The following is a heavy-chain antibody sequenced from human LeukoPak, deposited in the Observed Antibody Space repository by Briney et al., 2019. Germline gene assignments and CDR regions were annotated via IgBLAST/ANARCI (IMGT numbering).Heavy chain of an antibody. CDR1: GYSFTSYW. Sequence: GESLKISCKGSGYSFTSYWIGWVRQMPGKGLEWMGIIYPGDSDTRYSPSFQGQVTISADKSISTAYLQWSSLKASDTAMYYCARGFLEYDSSGYYFYYFDYWGQGTLVTVSS. V-gene: IGHV5-51*01. CDR2: IYPGDSDT. CDR3: ARGFLEYDSSGYYFYYFDY. D-gene: IGHD3-22*01. J-gene: IGHJ4*02.